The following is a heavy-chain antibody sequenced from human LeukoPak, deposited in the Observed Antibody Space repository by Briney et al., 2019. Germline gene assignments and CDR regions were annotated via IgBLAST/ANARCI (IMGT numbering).Heavy chain of an antibody. D-gene: IGHD1-20*01. J-gene: IGHJ3*02. Sequence: SETLSLTCAVYGGSFSDYYWTWIRQAPGKGLEWIGEINHSGSTNYNPSLKSRVTVSVDMSKNQFSLKLSSVTAADTAVYYCARGVNNWNVDVFDIWGQGTMVTVSS. CDR2: INHSGST. CDR3: ARGVNNWNVDVFDI. CDR1: GGSFSDYY. V-gene: IGHV4-34*01.